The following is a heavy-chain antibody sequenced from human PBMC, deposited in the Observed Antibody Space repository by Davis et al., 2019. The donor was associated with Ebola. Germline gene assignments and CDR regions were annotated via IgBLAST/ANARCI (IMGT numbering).Heavy chain of an antibody. D-gene: IGHD2-15*01. J-gene: IGHJ5*02. CDR3: ARGGVAATTGWFDP. CDR2: INAGNGNT. CDR1: GYTFTSYA. Sequence: ASVKVSCKGSGYTFTSYAMHWVRQAPGQRLEWMGWINAGNGNTKYSQKFQGRVTITRDTSASTAYMELSRLRSDDTAVYYCARGGVAATTGWFDPWGQGTLVTVSS. V-gene: IGHV1-3*01.